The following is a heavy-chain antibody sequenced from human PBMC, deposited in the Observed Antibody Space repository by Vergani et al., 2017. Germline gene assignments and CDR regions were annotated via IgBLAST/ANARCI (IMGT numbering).Heavy chain of an antibody. D-gene: IGHD3-3*01. CDR3: ARDLLPNYDFWSGYSHAYYYYYGMDV. Sequence: EVPLVESGGGLVQPGGSLRLSCAASGFTFSSYWMHWVRQAPGKGLVWVSRINSDGSSTSYADSVKGRFTISRDNAKNTLYLQMNSLRAEDTAVYYCARDLLPNYDFWSGYSHAYYYYYGMDVWGQXP. CDR2: INSDGSST. CDR1: GFTFSSYW. V-gene: IGHV3-74*01. J-gene: IGHJ6*02.